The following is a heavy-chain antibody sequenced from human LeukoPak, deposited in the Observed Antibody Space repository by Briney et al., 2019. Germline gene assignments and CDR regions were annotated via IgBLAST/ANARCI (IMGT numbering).Heavy chain of an antibody. CDR2: IYTSGST. V-gene: IGHV4-4*07. D-gene: IGHD2-15*01. CDR3: ATLGGGYCSGGSCYFAVDFDY. Sequence: PSETLSLTCTVSGGSISSYYWSWIRQPAGKGLEWIGRIYTSGSTNYNPSLKSRVTMSVDTSKNQFSLKLSSVTAADTAVYYCATLGGGYCSGGSCYFAVDFDYWGQGTLVTVSS. CDR1: GGSISSYY. J-gene: IGHJ4*02.